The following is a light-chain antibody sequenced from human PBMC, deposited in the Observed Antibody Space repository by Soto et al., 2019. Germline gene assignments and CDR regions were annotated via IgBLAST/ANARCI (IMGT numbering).Light chain of an antibody. CDR3: QQFKSYPFT. J-gene: IGKJ5*01. V-gene: IGKV1-9*01. CDR2: AAS. CDR1: QGISSD. Sequence: DIQLTQSPSFLSASVGDRVTITCRASQGISSDLAWYQQNPGKAPKLLIYAASTLQNGVPSTFSGSGSGTEFTLTISSRQPEDFGNYYCQQFKSYPFTFGQGTPLEIK.